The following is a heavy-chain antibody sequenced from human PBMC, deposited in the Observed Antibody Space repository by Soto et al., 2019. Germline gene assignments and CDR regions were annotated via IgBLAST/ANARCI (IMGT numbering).Heavy chain of an antibody. D-gene: IGHD2-2*01. V-gene: IGHV1-18*01. CDR3: ARAPPIVVVPAASDY. J-gene: IGHJ4*02. CDR2: ISAYNGNT. Sequence: GASVKVSCKASGYTFTSYGISWVRQAPGQGLEWMGWISAYNGNTNYAQKLQGRVTMTTDTSTSTAYMELRSLRSDDTAVYYCARAPPIVVVPAASDYWGQGTLVTVSS. CDR1: GYTFTSYG.